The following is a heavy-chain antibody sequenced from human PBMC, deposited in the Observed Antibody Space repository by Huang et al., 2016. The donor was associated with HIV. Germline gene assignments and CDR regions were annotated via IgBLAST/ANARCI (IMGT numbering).Heavy chain of an antibody. D-gene: IGHD3-22*01. CDR1: GGSFSGHY. J-gene: IGHJ3*02. CDR2: IGDSGRP. CDR3: ARMFKYDSGGYWGNDAFDI. V-gene: IGHV4-34*02. Sequence: QVQLQQWGAELLKPSETLSLTCAVSGGSFSGHYWTWIRQPPGRGLEWIGEIGDSGRPTSNPSLKSRVTISGDTSQSQFSLKLNSVTAADTAIYYCARMFKYDSGGYWGNDAFDIWGQGTMVTVSS.